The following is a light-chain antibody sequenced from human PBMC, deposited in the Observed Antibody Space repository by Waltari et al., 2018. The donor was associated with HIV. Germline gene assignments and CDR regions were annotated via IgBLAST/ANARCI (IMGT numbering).Light chain of an antibody. CDR3: CSYAGDSTFYV. V-gene: IGLV2-23*01. J-gene: IGLJ1*01. Sequence: QSALTQPASVSGSPGQSITIPCPGASSDVGSYNLVSWYQQHPGKAPKLMIYEGSKRPSGVSNRFSGSKSGNTASLTISGLQAEDEADYYCCSYAGDSTFYVFGTGTKVTVL. CDR2: EGS. CDR1: SSDVGSYNL.